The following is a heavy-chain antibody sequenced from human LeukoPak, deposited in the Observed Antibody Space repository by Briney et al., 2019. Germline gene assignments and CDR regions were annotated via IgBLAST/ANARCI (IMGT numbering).Heavy chain of an antibody. CDR2: IIPILGIT. CDR3: ASGRLVRAFDI. CDR1: GGTFSTYA. D-gene: IGHD5-12*01. V-gene: IGHV1-69*04. Sequence: ASVKVSCKASGGTFSTYAISWVRRAPGQGLEWMGRIIPILGITNFAQKFQGRVTITADKSTSTAYMELSSLRSEDTAVYYCASGRLVRAFDIWGQGTMVSVSS. J-gene: IGHJ3*02.